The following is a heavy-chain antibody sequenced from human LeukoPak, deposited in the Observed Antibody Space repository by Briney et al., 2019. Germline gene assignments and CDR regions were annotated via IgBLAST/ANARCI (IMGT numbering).Heavy chain of an antibody. V-gene: IGHV1-2*02. CDR3: ARSEDRYDSRLFFN. CDR2: VNPHSGCT. J-gene: IGHJ4*02. D-gene: IGHD3-22*01. Sequence: ASVKLSCKASGYTFTDYYIHWVRQAPGHGLEWMGWVNPHSGCTNFAQGFPGQITMTRDTSVTTAYLEVNSLQSDDTAIYYCARSEDRYDSRLFFNWGQGTQITVSS. CDR1: GYTFTDYY.